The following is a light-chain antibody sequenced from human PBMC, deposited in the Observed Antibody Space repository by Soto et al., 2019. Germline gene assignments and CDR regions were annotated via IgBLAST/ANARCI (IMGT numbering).Light chain of an antibody. J-gene: IGKJ4*01. CDR2: DAS. V-gene: IGKV3-11*01. Sequence: EIVLTQSPATLSLSPGERATLSCRASQSVSSHLTWYQQKPGQAPRLLIYDASNRAPGIPARFSGSGSGTDFTLTISSLEHEDFAVYYCQQRTNWRLTFGGGTKVEIK. CDR1: QSVSSH. CDR3: QQRTNWRLT.